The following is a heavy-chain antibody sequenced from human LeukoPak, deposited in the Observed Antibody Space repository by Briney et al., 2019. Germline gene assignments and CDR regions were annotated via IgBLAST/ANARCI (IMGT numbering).Heavy chain of an antibody. J-gene: IGHJ6*02. CDR3: ARLGPQYDSDYYYYGMDV. Sequence: SETLSLTCAVYGGSFSGYYWSWIRQPPGKGLEWIGEINHSGSTNYNPSLKSRVTISVDTSKNQFSLKLSSVTAADTAVYYCARLGPQYDSDYYYYGMDVWGQGTTVTVSS. D-gene: IGHD3-22*01. CDR2: INHSGST. CDR1: GGSFSGYY. V-gene: IGHV4-34*01.